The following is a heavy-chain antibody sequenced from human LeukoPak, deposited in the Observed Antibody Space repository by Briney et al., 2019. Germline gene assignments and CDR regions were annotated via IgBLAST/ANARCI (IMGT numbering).Heavy chain of an antibody. CDR2: IYTSGST. V-gene: IGHV4-61*02. J-gene: IGHJ4*02. Sequence: SQTLSLTCTVSGGSISSGSYYWSWIRQPAGKGLEWIGRIYTSGSTNYNPSLKSRFTILVDTSKNQFSLKLSSVTAADTAVYYCARERDYVWGSYRYSPCFDYWGQGTLVTVSS. CDR3: ARERDYVWGSYRYSPCFDY. CDR1: GGSISSGSYY. D-gene: IGHD3-16*02.